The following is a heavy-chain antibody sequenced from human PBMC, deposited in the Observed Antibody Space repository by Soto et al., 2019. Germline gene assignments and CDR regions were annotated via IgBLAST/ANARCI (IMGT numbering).Heavy chain of an antibody. CDR1: GGSISSYY. Sequence: SETLSLTCTVSGGSISSYYWSWIRQPPGKGLEWIGYIYYSGSTNYNPSLKSRVTISVDTSKNQFSLKLTSVTAADTAVYYCARKKIIGLFDYWGQGPLVPVSP. J-gene: IGHJ4*02. CDR3: ARKKIIGLFDY. D-gene: IGHD2-15*01. CDR2: IYYSGST. V-gene: IGHV4-59*12.